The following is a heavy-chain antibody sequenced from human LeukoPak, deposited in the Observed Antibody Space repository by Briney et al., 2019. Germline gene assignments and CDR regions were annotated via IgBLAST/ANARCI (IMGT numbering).Heavy chain of an antibody. J-gene: IGHJ4*02. D-gene: IGHD3-10*01. CDR3: ARNYGSGSYHFDY. V-gene: IGHV1-46*01. Sequence: AAVKVSCKASGYTFTSYYMHWVRQAPGQGLEWMGIINTSDVTTTYAQKFQGRVTMTRDMSTSTVYMELSSLRSEDTAVYYCARNYGSGSYHFDYWGQGTLVTVSS. CDR1: GYTFTSYY. CDR2: INTSDVTT.